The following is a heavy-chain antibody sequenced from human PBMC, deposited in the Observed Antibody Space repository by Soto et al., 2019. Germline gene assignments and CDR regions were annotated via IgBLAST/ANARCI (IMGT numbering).Heavy chain of an antibody. CDR1: GFSITNTW. Sequence: EVQLVESGGGLVQPGGSLRLSCAASGFSITNTWMHWVRQAPGKGLEWVGSVKSKADGGTADYAAPVKGRFTVSRDDSKNTQYLQMNSLKMEDTAVYYCNSYPDFWGGHTPLWGQGTLVTVPS. D-gene: IGHD3-3*01. CDR2: VKSKADGGTA. V-gene: IGHV3-15*07. J-gene: IGHJ4*02. CDR3: NSYPDFWGGHTPL.